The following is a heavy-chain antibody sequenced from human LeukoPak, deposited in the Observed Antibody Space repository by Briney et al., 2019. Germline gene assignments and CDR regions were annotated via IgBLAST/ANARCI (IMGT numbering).Heavy chain of an antibody. CDR1: GFTFSSYS. CDR3: ARGYIAVAGDFDY. D-gene: IGHD6-19*01. Sequence: GGSLRLSCAASGFTFSSYSMNWVRQAPGKGLEWVSSISSSSSYIYYADSVKGRFTISRDNAKNSLYLQMNRLRAEDTAVYYCARGYIAVAGDFDYWGQGTLVTVSS. CDR2: ISSSSSYI. V-gene: IGHV3-21*01. J-gene: IGHJ4*02.